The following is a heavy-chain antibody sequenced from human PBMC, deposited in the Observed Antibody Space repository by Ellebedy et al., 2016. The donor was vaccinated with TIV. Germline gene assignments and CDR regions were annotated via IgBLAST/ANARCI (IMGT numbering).Heavy chain of an antibody. V-gene: IGHV4-31*03. D-gene: IGHD3-16*01. Sequence: SETLSLTXTSSGASTSDVGSYWSWIRQLPGKGLEWIGYVYHLGNTYYTPSLKSRVAISVDSSKNQFSLRLNSVTAADTGVYYCANGGSLSYGIFDYWGQGNLVTVSS. CDR2: VYHLGNT. CDR1: GASTSDVGSY. CDR3: ANGGSLSYGIFDY. J-gene: IGHJ4*02.